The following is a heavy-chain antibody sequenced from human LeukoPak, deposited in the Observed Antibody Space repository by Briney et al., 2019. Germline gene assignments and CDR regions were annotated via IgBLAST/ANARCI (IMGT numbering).Heavy chain of an antibody. Sequence: SETLSLTCTASGVSISSYYWSWIRQPPGKGLEWIGYIYYSGSTNYNPSLKSRVTISVDTTKNQFSLKLSSVTAADTAVYYCARDGLGFDYWGQGTLVTVSS. J-gene: IGHJ4*02. V-gene: IGHV4-59*01. D-gene: IGHD2-2*03. CDR2: IYYSGST. CDR3: ARDGLGFDY. CDR1: GVSISSYY.